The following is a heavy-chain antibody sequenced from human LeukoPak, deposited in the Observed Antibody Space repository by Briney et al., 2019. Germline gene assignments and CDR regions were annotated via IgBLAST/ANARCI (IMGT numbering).Heavy chain of an antibody. Sequence: ASQTLSLTCAISGDSVSSNSAAWNWIRQSPSRGLEWLGRTYYRSKWYNDYAVSVKSRITINPDTSKNQFSLQLNSVTPEDMAVYYCARFVAYYYDSSGYYYPYYYGMDAWGQGTTVTVSS. V-gene: IGHV6-1*01. CDR1: GDSVSSNSAA. D-gene: IGHD3-22*01. CDR3: ARFVAYYYDSSGYYYPYYYGMDA. J-gene: IGHJ6*02. CDR2: TYYRSKWYN.